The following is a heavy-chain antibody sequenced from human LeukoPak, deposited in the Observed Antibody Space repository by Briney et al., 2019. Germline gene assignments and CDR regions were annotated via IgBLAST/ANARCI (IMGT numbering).Heavy chain of an antibody. Sequence: SVKVSCKASGCTFSSYAISWVRQAPGQGLEWMGRIIPIFGTANYAQKFQGRVTITTDESTSTAYTELSSLRSEDTAVYYCALQRRDVVVVAAGKLDAFDIWGQGTMVTVSS. CDR1: GCTFSSYA. V-gene: IGHV1-69*05. CDR2: IIPIFGTA. D-gene: IGHD2-15*01. J-gene: IGHJ3*02. CDR3: ALQRRDVVVVAAGKLDAFDI.